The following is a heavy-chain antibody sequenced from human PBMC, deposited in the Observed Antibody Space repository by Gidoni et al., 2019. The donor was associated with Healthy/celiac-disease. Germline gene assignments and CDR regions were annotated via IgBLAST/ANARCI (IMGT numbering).Heavy chain of an antibody. CDR1: GFTFSSYG. CDR3: AKYGYKDGMDV. V-gene: IGHV3-30*18. Sequence: QGQRVESGGGVVQPGRSLRPPCAASGFTFSSYGMPRVRQAPGKGLEWVAGISYDGSNEYYADSVKGRFTISRDNSKNTLYLQMSSLRAEDTAVYYCAKYGYKDGMDVWGQGTTVTVSS. CDR2: ISYDGSNE. J-gene: IGHJ6*02. D-gene: IGHD5-12*01.